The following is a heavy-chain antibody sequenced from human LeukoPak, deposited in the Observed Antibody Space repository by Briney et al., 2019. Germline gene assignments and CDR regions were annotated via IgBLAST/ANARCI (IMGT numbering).Heavy chain of an antibody. CDR3: VKDLPVLHY. CDR2: IPPDGSDP. D-gene: IGHD3-16*01. Sequence: GRSLRLSCAASGFTFSSYAMRWVRQSPGKGLEHLAFIPPDGSDPYHADSVKGRFTISRDNSRNTLYLQMNDLRGDDTAVYYCVKDLPVLHYWGQGTLVTVSS. V-gene: IGHV3-30*04. CDR1: GFTFSSYA. J-gene: IGHJ4*02.